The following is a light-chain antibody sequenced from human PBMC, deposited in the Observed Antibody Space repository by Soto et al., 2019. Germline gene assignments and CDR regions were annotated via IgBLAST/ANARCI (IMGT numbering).Light chain of an antibody. CDR3: QHYYSYPPA. Sequence: DIQTTHSPSTLSASVGDRVTITCRASQSISYWLAWYQQKPGNAPKLLSYAASTLQSGVPSRFSGSGSGTDFTLPISCLQSEDFATCYCQHYYSYPPAFGQGTKG. J-gene: IGKJ1*01. CDR1: QSISYW. V-gene: IGKV1-5*01. CDR2: AAS.